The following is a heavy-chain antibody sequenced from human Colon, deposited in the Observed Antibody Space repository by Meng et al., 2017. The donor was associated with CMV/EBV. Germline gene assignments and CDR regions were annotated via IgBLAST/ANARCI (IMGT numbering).Heavy chain of an antibody. V-gene: IGHV5-51*01. CDR2: IYPGDSDT. D-gene: IGHD6-19*01. Sequence: GESLKISCKVSGYSFTTYWIGWVRQMPGKGLEWMGVIYPGDSDTRYSPSLQGQVTISADQSISTAYLQWSSLKASDTAIYYCGREARSSGWPSLDYWGQGTLVTVSS. CDR1: GYSFTTYW. J-gene: IGHJ4*02. CDR3: GREARSSGWPSLDY.